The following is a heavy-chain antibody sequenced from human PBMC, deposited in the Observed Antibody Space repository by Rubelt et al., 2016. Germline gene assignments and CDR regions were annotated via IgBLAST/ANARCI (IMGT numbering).Heavy chain of an antibody. D-gene: IGHD1-1*01. CDR2: IKSKSDGGTI. J-gene: IGHJ4*02. CDR3: TTGEMMEER. Sequence: EVQLVESGGGLIQPGGSLRLSCAASGFTFSNSWMSWVRQAPGEGLEWVGRIKSKSDGGTIDYAAPGKDRFTISRDDSKKNLYLQMNSLKTEDTAVYYCTTGEMMEERWGQGTLVTVSS. V-gene: IGHV3-15*01. CDR1: GFTFSNSW.